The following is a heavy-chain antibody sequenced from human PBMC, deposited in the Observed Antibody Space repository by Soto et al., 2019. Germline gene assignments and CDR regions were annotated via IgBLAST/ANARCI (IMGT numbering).Heavy chain of an antibody. CDR2: ISSSSRYI. J-gene: IGHJ6*02. D-gene: IGHD3-3*01. CDR1: GFTFSSYS. V-gene: IGHV3-21*01. Sequence: EVQLVESGGGLVKPGGSLRLSCAASGFTFSSYSMNWVRQAPGKGLEWVSSISSSSRYIYYADSVKGRFTISRDNAKNSLYLQMKSLRAEDTAVYYCARDHAYYDFWSGYQVYYYYGMDIWGQGTTVTVSS. CDR3: ARDHAYYDFWSGYQVYYYYGMDI.